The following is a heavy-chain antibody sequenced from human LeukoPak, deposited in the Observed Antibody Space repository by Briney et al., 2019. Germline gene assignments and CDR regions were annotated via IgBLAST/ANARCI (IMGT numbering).Heavy chain of an antibody. CDR3: ARGGYCSGGSCYQLRARKYNWFDP. V-gene: IGHV4-39*07. CDR1: GGSISSSSYY. CDR2: IYYSGST. D-gene: IGHD2-15*01. J-gene: IGHJ5*02. Sequence: SETLSLTCTVSGGSISSSSYYWGWIRQPPGKGLEWIGIIYYSGSTYYNPSLKSRVTISVDTSKNQFSLKLSSVTAADTAVYYCARGGYCSGGSCYQLRARKYNWFDPWGQGTLVTVSS.